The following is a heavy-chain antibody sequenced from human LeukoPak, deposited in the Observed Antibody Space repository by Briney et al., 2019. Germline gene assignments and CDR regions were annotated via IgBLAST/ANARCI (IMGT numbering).Heavy chain of an antibody. CDR2: STPNSGGT. D-gene: IGHD6-13*01. Sequence: SVKVSCKASGYTFTDYYMHWVRHAPGQGLEWIGWSTPNSGGTNHAQKFQGRVTMTRDTSISTAYIELSRLRSDDTAVFYCAREEVIAAAGPTLDYWGQGALVTVSS. CDR1: GYTFTDYY. J-gene: IGHJ4*02. V-gene: IGHV1-2*02. CDR3: AREEVIAAAGPTLDY.